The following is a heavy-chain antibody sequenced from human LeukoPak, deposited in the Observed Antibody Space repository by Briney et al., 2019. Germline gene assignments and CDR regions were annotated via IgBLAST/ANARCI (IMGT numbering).Heavy chain of an antibody. CDR3: ARGITIFGVVSVNWFDP. D-gene: IGHD3-3*01. V-gene: IGHV4-59*11. J-gene: IGHJ5*02. CDR1: GGSISSHY. CDR2: IYYSGST. Sequence: PSETLSLTCTVSGGSISSHYWSWIRQPPGKGLEWIGYIYYSGSTNYNPSLKSRVTISVDTSKNQFSLELSSVTAADTAVYYCARGITIFGVVSVNWFDPWGQGTLVTVSS.